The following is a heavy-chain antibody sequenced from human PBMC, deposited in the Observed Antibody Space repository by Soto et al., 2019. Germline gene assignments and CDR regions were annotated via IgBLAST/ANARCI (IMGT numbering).Heavy chain of an antibody. V-gene: IGHV3-73*01. CDR1: GFTFSGSA. Sequence: VGSLRLSCAAPGFTFSGSAMHWVRQASGKGLEWVGRIRSKANSYATAYAASVKGRFTISRDDSKNTAYLQMNSLKTEDTAVYYCTRPRAYSGYDRTTYYYYGMDVWGQGTTVTVSS. J-gene: IGHJ6*02. CDR3: TRPRAYSGYDRTTYYYYGMDV. D-gene: IGHD5-12*01. CDR2: IRSKANSYAT.